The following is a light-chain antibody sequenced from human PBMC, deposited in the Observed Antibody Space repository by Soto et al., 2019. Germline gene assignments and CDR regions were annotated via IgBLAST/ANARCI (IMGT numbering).Light chain of an antibody. CDR2: DVG. V-gene: IGLV2-18*02. J-gene: IGLJ1*01. Sequence: QSALTQPPSVSGSPGQSVAISCTGTGSDVGTFNRVSWYQQSPGTAPKLMIYDVGDRPSGVPDRFSGSKSGNTASLTISGLQAEDEADYYCSPYTSSSTYVFGTGTKVTVL. CDR1: GSDVGTFNR. CDR3: SPYTSSSTYV.